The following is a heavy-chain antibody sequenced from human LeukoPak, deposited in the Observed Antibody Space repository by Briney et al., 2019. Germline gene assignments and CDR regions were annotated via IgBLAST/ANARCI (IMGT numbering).Heavy chain of an antibody. D-gene: IGHD4-17*01. CDR3: ARQTTVTTQSDY. CDR1: GYIFSNYW. V-gene: IGHV5-10-1*01. Sequence: GESLRISCKGSGYIFSNYWISWVRQMPGKGLEWMGRIDPIDSYTNYSPSFQGHVTMSVDKSTSTAYLQWSSLKASDTAMYYCARQTTVTTQSDYWGQGTLVTVPS. CDR2: IDPIDSYT. J-gene: IGHJ4*02.